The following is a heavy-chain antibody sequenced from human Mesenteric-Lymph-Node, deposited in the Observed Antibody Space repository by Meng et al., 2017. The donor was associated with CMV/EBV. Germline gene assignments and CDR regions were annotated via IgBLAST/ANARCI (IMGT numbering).Heavy chain of an antibody. Sequence: GESLKISCAASGFSFNDYAIHWVRQGPGKGLEWVAFIAFDGSNKIYADSERGRFTISRDNSKNTLYLQMDSLRLEDTAGYYCARVLRDSSRWHNYHYYGMDVWGQGTTVTVSS. CDR2: IAFDGSNK. CDR1: GFSFNDYA. CDR3: ARVLRDSSRWHNYHYYGMDV. J-gene: IGHJ6*02. V-gene: IGHV3-30*04. D-gene: IGHD6-13*01.